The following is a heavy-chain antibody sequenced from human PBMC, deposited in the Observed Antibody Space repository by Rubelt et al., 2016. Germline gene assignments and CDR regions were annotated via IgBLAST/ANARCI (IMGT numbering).Heavy chain of an antibody. V-gene: IGHV4-34*01. CDR1: GGSFSDYY. Sequence: QVQLQQWGAGQLKPSETLSLTCVVNGGSFSDYYWSWIRQPPGKGLEWIGEINHFGNTNYNPSLMSRVTISVDTPKNQFSLKVTSVTAADTAVYACARHYWSSGSCYSFDYWGQGTLVTVSS. CDR3: ARHYWSSGSCYSFDY. D-gene: IGHD2-15*01. CDR2: INHFGNT. J-gene: IGHJ4*02.